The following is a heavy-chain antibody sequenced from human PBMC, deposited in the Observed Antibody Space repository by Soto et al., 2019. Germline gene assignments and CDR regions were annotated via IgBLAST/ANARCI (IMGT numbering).Heavy chain of an antibody. J-gene: IGHJ4*02. Sequence: ASVKVSCKASGYTFTSYAMHWVRQAPGQRLEWMGWINAGNGNTKYSQKFQGRVTITRDTSASTAYMELSSLRSEGTAVYYCAGQGTILGAFDYWGQGTLVTVSS. D-gene: IGHD1-26*01. V-gene: IGHV1-3*01. CDR1: GYTFTSYA. CDR2: INAGNGNT. CDR3: AGQGTILGAFDY.